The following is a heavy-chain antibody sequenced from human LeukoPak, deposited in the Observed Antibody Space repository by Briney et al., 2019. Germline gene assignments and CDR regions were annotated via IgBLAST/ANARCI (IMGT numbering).Heavy chain of an antibody. CDR3: ARREGATELPQPTDAFDI. CDR1: GFTFSNYG. Sequence: GGSLRLSCAASGFTFSNYGIHWVRQAPGKGLEWVALISYDAANIYYADSAKGRFTISRDNSKNMLYLQMNSLRAEDAAVYYCARREGATELPQPTDAFDIWGQGTLVTVSS. D-gene: IGHD1-26*01. V-gene: IGHV3-30*03. J-gene: IGHJ3*02. CDR2: ISYDAANI.